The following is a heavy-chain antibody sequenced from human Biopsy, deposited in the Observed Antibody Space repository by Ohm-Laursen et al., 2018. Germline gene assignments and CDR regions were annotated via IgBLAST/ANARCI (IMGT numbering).Heavy chain of an antibody. Sequence: SQTLSLTCNVSGASVKTSGYLWAWIRQRPGKGLEWIGYISYNERTHYNPSLTSRLAISFDTSNNRISLQLRSVSVADTAVYYCVREPKTGTAEAWYFDLWGRGSPVTVSS. CDR3: VREPKTGTAEAWYFDL. J-gene: IGHJ2*01. CDR2: ISYNERT. V-gene: IGHV4-31*03. CDR1: GASVKTSGYL. D-gene: IGHD3-9*01.